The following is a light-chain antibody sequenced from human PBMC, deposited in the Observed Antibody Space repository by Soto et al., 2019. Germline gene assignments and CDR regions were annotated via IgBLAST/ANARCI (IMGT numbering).Light chain of an antibody. V-gene: IGKV1-33*01. CDR3: QQYENLPIT. J-gene: IGKJ5*01. CDR2: DAS. Sequence: DIQMTQSPPSPSASVGDRVTITCQASHDISNYLGWSQQKPGKAPNLLIYDASNFKTGVPSGFSGSGSWTDFIFIISSLQPEDISPYYCQQYENLPITFGQGTRLEIK. CDR1: HDISNY.